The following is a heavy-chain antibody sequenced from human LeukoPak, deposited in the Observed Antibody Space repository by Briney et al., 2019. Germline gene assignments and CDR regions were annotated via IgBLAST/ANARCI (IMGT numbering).Heavy chain of an antibody. D-gene: IGHD6-19*01. J-gene: IGHJ5*02. CDR1: GYTFTSYG. CDR3: ARDGEQWLVKSGWFDP. CDR2: ISAYNVNT. V-gene: IGHV1-18*01. Sequence: GASVKVSCKASGYTFTSYGISCVRQAPGQRLEWMGWISAYNVNTNYAQKLQGRVTMTTDTSTSTAYMEQRSLRSDDTAVYYCARDGEQWLVKSGWFDPWGQGTLVTVSS.